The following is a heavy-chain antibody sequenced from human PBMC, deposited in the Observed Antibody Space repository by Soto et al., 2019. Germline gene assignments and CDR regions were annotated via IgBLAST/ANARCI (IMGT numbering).Heavy chain of an antibody. J-gene: IGHJ4*02. Sequence: GGSLRLSCAASGFTFSDYYMSWIRQAPGKGLEWVSYISSSGSTIYYADSVKGRFTISRDNAKNSLYLQMNSLRAEDTAVYYCARDNKDIAAAVYFDYWGQGTLVTVSS. D-gene: IGHD6-13*01. V-gene: IGHV3-11*01. CDR1: GFTFSDYY. CDR2: ISSSGSTI. CDR3: ARDNKDIAAAVYFDY.